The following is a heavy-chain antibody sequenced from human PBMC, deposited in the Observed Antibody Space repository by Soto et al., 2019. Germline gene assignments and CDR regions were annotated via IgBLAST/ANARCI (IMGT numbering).Heavy chain of an antibody. J-gene: IGHJ6*02. V-gene: IGHV1-69*13. CDR3: ARANNAWYQRATYYYYGMDL. D-gene: IGHD2-15*01. CDR2: IIPIFGTV. Sequence: SVKVSCRASGGTFSRSAISWGRQAPGQGLEWMGGIIPIFGTVKYAQKLQGRITITADESTSTVYMELSSPRSEDTALHWSARANNAWYQRATYYYYGMDLWGQGTTVIVSS. CDR1: GGTFSRSA.